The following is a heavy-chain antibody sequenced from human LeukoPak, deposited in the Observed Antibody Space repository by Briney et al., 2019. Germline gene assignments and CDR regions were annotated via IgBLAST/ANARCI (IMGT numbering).Heavy chain of an antibody. CDR2: ISDSGDST. CDR3: AGSPLSVSGYLDY. CDR1: GFTFSNYW. Sequence: GGSLRLSCAASGFTFSNYWMSWVRQAPGKGLEWVSTISDSGDSTYYADSVKGRFTISRDNSKNTLYLQMNSLRAEDTAVYYCAGSPLSVSGYLDYWGQGTLVTVSS. V-gene: IGHV3-23*01. J-gene: IGHJ4*02. D-gene: IGHD6-25*01.